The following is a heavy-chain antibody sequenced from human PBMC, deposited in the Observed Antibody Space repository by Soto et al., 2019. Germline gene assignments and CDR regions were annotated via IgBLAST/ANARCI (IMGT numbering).Heavy chain of an antibody. CDR1: GYSFMKYG. Sequence: QVQLVQSGPEMKKPGASVKVSCKGFGYSFMKYGINWVRQAPGQGLEWVGWISPYSGYTHSAQKFHGRLHPTPDTAASTAYMEVRILGSAEPALYYCAREASVLIPAAQPSRFDSWGQGTLVTVSS. J-gene: IGHJ4*02. D-gene: IGHD2-2*01. CDR3: AREASVLIPAAQPSRFDS. V-gene: IGHV1-18*01. CDR2: ISPYSGYT.